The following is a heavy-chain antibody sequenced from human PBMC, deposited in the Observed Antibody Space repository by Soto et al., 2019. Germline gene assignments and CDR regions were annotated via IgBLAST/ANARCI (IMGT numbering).Heavy chain of an antibody. J-gene: IGHJ5*02. CDR1: GFPFSTYA. V-gene: IGHV3-23*01. D-gene: IGHD1-26*01. Sequence: GGSLRLSCAASGFPFSTYAMSWVRQAPGKGLEWVSSIGGGGTTTYYPDTKKARFTISRDNSKNTLYLQMNSLKAEDTAVYYCVVGATSLGPWGQGTLVT. CDR3: VVGATSLGP. CDR2: IGGGGTTT.